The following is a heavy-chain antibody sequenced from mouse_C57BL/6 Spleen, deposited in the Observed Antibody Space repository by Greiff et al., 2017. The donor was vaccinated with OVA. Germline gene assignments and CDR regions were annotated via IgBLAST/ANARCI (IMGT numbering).Heavy chain of an antibody. J-gene: IGHJ2*01. Sequence: QVQLKQPGAELVKPGASVKLSCKASGYTFTSYWMHWVKQRPGQGLEWIGMIHPNSGSTNYNEKFKSKATLTVDKSSSTAYMQLSSLTSEDSAVYYCARGEPTIVFDYWGQGTTLTVSS. CDR1: GYTFTSYW. CDR3: ARGEPTIVFDY. CDR2: IHPNSGST. D-gene: IGHD2-5*01. V-gene: IGHV1-64*01.